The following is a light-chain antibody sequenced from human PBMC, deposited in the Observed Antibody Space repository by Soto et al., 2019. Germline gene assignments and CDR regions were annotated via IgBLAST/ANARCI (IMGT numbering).Light chain of an antibody. CDR1: SSDFGSYNL. Sequence: QSALTQPASVSGSPGQSITISYTGTSSDFGSYNLVSWYQQHPGKAPKIMIYEDTKRPSGVSNRFSGSKSDNTASLTISGLQAEDEADYYCCSYAGHSTYVFGTGTKVTVL. CDR3: CSYAGHSTYV. CDR2: EDT. V-gene: IGLV2-23*01. J-gene: IGLJ1*01.